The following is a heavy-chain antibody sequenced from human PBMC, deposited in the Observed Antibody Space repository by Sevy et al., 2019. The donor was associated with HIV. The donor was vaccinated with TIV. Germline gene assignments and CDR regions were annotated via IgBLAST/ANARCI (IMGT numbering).Heavy chain of an antibody. CDR1: GFTFSSYG. Sequence: GGSLRLSCAASGFTFSSYGMHWVRQAPGKGLEWVAVISYDGSNKYYVYSVKGRFTISRDNSKNTLYLQMNSLRAEDTAVYYCAKDQGTMVRGVILPSYYYGMDVWGQGTTVTVSS. CDR2: ISYDGSNK. D-gene: IGHD3-10*01. J-gene: IGHJ6*02. V-gene: IGHV3-30*18. CDR3: AKDQGTMVRGVILPSYYYGMDV.